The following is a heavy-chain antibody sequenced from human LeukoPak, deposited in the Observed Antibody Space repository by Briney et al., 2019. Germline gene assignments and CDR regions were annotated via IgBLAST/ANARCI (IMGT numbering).Heavy chain of an antibody. V-gene: IGHV5-51*01. D-gene: IGHD1-26*01. CDR2: IYPGDSDT. J-gene: IGHJ4*02. CDR3: ARPRAGIVGPIDD. Sequence: GESLKISCKGSGDSLTSYWIAWVRQMPGKGLEWMGIIYPGDSDTRYSPSFQGQVTISADKSISTAYLQWSSLKASDTATYYCARPRAGIVGPIDDWGQGTLVTVSS. CDR1: GDSLTSYW.